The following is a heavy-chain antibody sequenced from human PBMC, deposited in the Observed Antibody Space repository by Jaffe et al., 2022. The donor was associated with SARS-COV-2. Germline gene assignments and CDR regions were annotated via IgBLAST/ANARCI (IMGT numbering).Heavy chain of an antibody. V-gene: IGHV3-74*01. J-gene: IGHJ4*02. CDR3: ARATGDKFDSSGYGGFGY. Sequence: EEQLVESGGGLVQPGGSLRLSCKTSGFNFGSYWMHWVRQAPGKGLVWVSRVNSDGRSTVYADSVKGRFTVSRDNANNTLYLQMNSLRGDDTAVYYCARATGDKFDSSGYGGFGYWGQGTLVTVSS. D-gene: IGHD3-22*01. CDR1: GFNFGSYW. CDR2: VNSDGRST.